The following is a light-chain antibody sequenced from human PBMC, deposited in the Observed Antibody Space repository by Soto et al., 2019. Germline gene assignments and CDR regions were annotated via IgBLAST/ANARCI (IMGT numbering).Light chain of an antibody. J-gene: IGLJ2*01. CDR1: YSNIGNNF. CDR3: GTWDHSLGEVV. V-gene: IGLV1-51*01. Sequence: QSVLTQPPSVSAAPGQTVTITCSGTYSNIGNNFVSWYQQLPGTAPRLLIYVNNKRPSGISDRFSGSKPGTSATLDITGLQPGDEADYYCGTWDHSLGEVVFGGGTKLTVL. CDR2: VNN.